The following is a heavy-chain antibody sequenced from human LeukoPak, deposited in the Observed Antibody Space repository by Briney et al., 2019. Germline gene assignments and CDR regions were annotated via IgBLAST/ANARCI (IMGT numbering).Heavy chain of an antibody. CDR2: INSDGSST. V-gene: IGHV3-74*01. Sequence: GGSLRLSCAASGFTFSSYEISRVRQAPGKGLVWVSRINSDGSSTTYADSVKGRFTISRDNAKNTLYLQMNSLRAEDTAVYYCAGVPTDRYSGYRYFDYWGQGTLVTVSS. J-gene: IGHJ4*02. D-gene: IGHD5-12*01. CDR1: GFTFSSYE. CDR3: AGVPTDRYSGYRYFDY.